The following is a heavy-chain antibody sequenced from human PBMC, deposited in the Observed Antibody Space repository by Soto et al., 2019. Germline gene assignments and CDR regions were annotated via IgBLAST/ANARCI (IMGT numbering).Heavy chain of an antibody. CDR3: ARSSYYYDGGGNDY. CDR2: IYYSGST. V-gene: IGHV4-39*01. D-gene: IGHD3-22*01. J-gene: IGHJ4*02. CDR1: GGSISSYY. Sequence: PSETLSLTCTVSGGSISSYYWGWIRQPPGKGLEWIGSIYYSGSTYYNPSLKSRVTISVDTSKNQFSLKLSSVTAADTAVYYCARSSYYYDGGGNDYWGQGTLVTVSS.